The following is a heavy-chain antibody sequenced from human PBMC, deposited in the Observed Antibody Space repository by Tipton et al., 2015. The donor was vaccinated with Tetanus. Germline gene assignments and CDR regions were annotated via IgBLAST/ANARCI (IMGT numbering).Heavy chain of an antibody. CDR3: ARANNDIPKKGPFDA. CDR1: GGSVSGSSHY. V-gene: IGHV4-61*01. D-gene: IGHD1-1*01. CDR2: IYHSGNT. J-gene: IGHJ4*02. Sequence: TLSLTCIVSGGSVSGSSHYWSWIRQPPGKQLVWVGYIYHSGNTNYNPSLKSRVTISFGTSKNQFSLNLESVTPADTAVYYCARANNDIPKKGPFDAWGQGALVIVSS.